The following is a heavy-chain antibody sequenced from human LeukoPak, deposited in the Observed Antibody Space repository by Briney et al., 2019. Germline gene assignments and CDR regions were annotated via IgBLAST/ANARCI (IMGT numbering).Heavy chain of an antibody. CDR3: ARHGRLGNYDDIAGYKVSTIFDY. J-gene: IGHJ4*02. Sequence: SETLSLTCAVSGASFRDYYWAWIRQLPGKGLEWIGEISHTGSTDYIPSLKSRVNISLDTSKNQFSLKMNSVTAADTAVYYCARHGRLGNYDDIAGYKVSTIFDYWGQGTLVTVSS. CDR1: GASFRDYY. CDR2: ISHTGST. V-gene: IGHV4-34*01. D-gene: IGHD3-9*01.